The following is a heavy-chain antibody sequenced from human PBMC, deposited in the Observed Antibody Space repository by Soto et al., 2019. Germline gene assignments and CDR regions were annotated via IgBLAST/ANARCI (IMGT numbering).Heavy chain of an antibody. CDR2: INAGNGNT. CDR3: ARDGYGQWLVVFDY. J-gene: IGHJ4*02. CDR1: GYTFTSYA. V-gene: IGHV1-3*01. D-gene: IGHD6-19*01. Sequence: SVKVSCTASGYTFTSYAMHWVRQAPGQRLEWMGWINAGNGNTKYSQKFQGRVTITRDTSASTAYMELSSLGSEDTAVYYCARDGYGQWLVVFDYWGQGTLVTV.